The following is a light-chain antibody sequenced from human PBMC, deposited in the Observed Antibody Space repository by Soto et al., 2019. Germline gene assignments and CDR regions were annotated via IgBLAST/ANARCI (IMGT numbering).Light chain of an antibody. CDR2: DAS. J-gene: IGKJ1*01. CDR3: QQYKSYPWT. Sequence: DIQMTQSPSTLSASVGDGVTITCRASQTISGWLAWYQQRPGKAPKLLLSDASSLRSGVPSRFSGSGSGTEFTLTISSPQPDDFGSYYCQQYKSYPWTFGHGTTVEV. V-gene: IGKV1-5*01. CDR1: QTISGW.